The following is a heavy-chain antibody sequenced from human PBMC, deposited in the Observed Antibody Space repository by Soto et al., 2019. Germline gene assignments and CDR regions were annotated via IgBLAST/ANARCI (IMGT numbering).Heavy chain of an antibody. V-gene: IGHV3-23*01. CDR2: ISGSGGSI. D-gene: IGHD1-1*01. J-gene: IGHJ6*02. Sequence: VQLLESGGGLVQPGGSLRLSCAASGFTFSTYAMNWVRQAPGNGLEWVSAISGSGGSIHYADSVKGRFTISRDHSKNTLYLQMNSLRDEDTAVYHCVKGYWKGDVWGQGTTVTVSS. CDR1: GFTFSTYA. CDR3: VKGYWKGDV.